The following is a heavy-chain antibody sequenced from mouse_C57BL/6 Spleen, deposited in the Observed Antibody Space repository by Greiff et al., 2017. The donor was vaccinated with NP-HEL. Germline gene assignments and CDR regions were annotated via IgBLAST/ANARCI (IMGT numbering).Heavy chain of an antibody. CDR2: IYPGSGNN. CDR3: ARRGYYGNTYAMDY. D-gene: IGHD2-1*01. V-gene: IGHV1-66*01. CDR1: GYSFTSYY. Sequence: VKLMESGPELVKPGASVKISCKASGYSFTSYYIHWVKQRPGQGLEWIGWIYPGSGNNKYNEKFKGKASLTAETSSSTAYMQLSSLTSEDSAVYYCARRGYYGNTYAMDYWGQGTSVTVSS. J-gene: IGHJ4*01.